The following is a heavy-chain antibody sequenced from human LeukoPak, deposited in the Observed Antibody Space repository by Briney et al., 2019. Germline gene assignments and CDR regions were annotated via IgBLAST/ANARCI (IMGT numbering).Heavy chain of an antibody. CDR3: VRDSTISGWYELGY. J-gene: IGHJ4*02. CDR2: ISNEGAT. Sequence: GGSLRLSCAVSGFSVSASYMSWVRQAPGKGLESVSVISNEGATYYADSVKGRFSISRDNSRNTVSLQMNSLRAEDTAVYFCVRDSTISGWYELGYWGQGTLVTVSS. V-gene: IGHV3-53*01. D-gene: IGHD6-19*01. CDR1: GFSVSASY.